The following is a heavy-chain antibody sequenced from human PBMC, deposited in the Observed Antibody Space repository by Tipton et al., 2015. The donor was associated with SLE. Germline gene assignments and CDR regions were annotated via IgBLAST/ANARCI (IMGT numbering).Heavy chain of an antibody. CDR3: TRALDIVAGDFDY. D-gene: IGHD2-2*03. Sequence: SLRLSCAASGFTFSGSSMHWVRQASGKGLEWVGRIRSKANSYATAYAASVKGRFSISRDDSKNTAYLQMNSLKTEDTAVYYCTRALDIVAGDFDYWGQGTLVTVSS. CDR1: GFTFSGSS. CDR2: IRSKANSYAT. J-gene: IGHJ4*02. V-gene: IGHV3-73*01.